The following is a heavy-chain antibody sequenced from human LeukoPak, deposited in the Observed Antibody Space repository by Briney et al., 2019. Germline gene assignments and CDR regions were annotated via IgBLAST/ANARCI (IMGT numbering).Heavy chain of an antibody. J-gene: IGHJ4*02. D-gene: IGHD3-22*01. CDR3: VVVVITTSFDY. CDR1: GYTFTSYY. Sequence: ASVMVSCKASGYTFTSYYMHWVLQAPGQGLEWMGIINPSGGSTSYAQKFQGRVTMTRDTSTSTAYMELSSLRSEDTAVYCCVVVVITTSFDYWGQGNLVTVSS. CDR2: INPSGGST. V-gene: IGHV1-46*01.